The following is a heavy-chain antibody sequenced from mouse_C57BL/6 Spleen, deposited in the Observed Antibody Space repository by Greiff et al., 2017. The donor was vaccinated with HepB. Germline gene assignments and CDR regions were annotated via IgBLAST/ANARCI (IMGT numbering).Heavy chain of an antibody. J-gene: IGHJ1*03. CDR3: ARHEDRDYGSSYYWYFDV. CDR1: GYTFTEYT. D-gene: IGHD1-1*01. V-gene: IGHV1-62-2*01. CDR2: FYPGSGSI. Sequence: QVHVKQSGAELVKPGASVKLSCKASGYTFTEYTIHWVKQRSGQGLEWIGWFYPGSGSIKYNEKFKDKATLTADKSSSTVYMELSRLTSEDSAVYFCARHEDRDYGSSYYWYFDVWGTGTTVTVSS.